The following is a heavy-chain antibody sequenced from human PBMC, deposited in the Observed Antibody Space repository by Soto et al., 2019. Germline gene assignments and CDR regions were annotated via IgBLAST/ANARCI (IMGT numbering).Heavy chain of an antibody. CDR2: IYYSGST. Sequence: QVQLQESGPGLVKPSETLSLTCTVSGGSISSYYWSWIRQPPGKGLEWIGYIYYSGSTNYNPSLKSRVTISVDTSKNQFSLKLSSVTAADTAVYYCARQNYDFWSGYLIDAFDIWGQGKMVTVSS. CDR1: GGSISSYY. D-gene: IGHD3-3*01. CDR3: ARQNYDFWSGYLIDAFDI. J-gene: IGHJ3*02. V-gene: IGHV4-59*01.